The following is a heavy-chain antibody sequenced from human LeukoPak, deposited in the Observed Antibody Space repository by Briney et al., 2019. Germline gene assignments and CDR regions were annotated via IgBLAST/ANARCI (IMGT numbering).Heavy chain of an antibody. V-gene: IGHV5-51*01. CDR2: IYPGDSDT. J-gene: IGHJ6*03. D-gene: IGHD3-10*01. CDR3: ARVYGSGSYYYYYYMDV. Sequence: GESLKISCKGSGYSFTTYWIAWVRQMPGKGLEWMGIIYPGDSDTRYSPSFQGQVTISADRSITTAYLQWSSLRSEDTAVYYCARVYGSGSYYYYYYMDVWGKGTTVTISS. CDR1: GYSFTTYW.